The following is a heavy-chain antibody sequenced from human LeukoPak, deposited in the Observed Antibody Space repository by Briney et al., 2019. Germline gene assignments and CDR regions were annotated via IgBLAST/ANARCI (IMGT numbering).Heavy chain of an antibody. CDR3: ARASVNILTGYYTDY. J-gene: IGHJ4*02. CDR1: GGTFSSYA. Sequence: ASVKLSCKASGGTFSSYAISWVRQAPGQGREWMGRIIPIFGTANYAHKFQGRVTITADESTSTAYMELSSLRSEDTAVYYCARASVNILTGYYTDYWGRGTLVTVSS. D-gene: IGHD3-9*01. CDR2: IIPIFGTA. V-gene: IGHV1-69*15.